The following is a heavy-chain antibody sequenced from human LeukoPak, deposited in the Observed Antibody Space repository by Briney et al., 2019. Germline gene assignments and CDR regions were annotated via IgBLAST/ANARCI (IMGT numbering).Heavy chain of an antibody. CDR3: ARDGRDTMVRGVIPFDY. J-gene: IGHJ4*02. CDR2: ISYDGSNK. Sequence: GRSLRLSCAASGFTFSSYAMHWVRQAPGKGLEWVAVISYDGSNKYYADSVKGRFTISRDNSKNTLYLQMNSLRAEDTAVYYCARDGRDTMVRGVIPFDYWGQGTLVTVSS. CDR1: GFTFSSYA. V-gene: IGHV3-30*04. D-gene: IGHD3-10*01.